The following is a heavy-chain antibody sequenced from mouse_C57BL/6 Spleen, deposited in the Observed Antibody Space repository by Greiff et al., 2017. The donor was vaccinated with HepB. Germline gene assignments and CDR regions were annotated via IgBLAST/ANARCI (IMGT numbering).Heavy chain of an antibody. CDR2: IDPANGNT. CDR1: GFTFNNSY. V-gene: IGHV14-3*01. CDR3: ARLYFDD. J-gene: IGHJ2*01. Sequence: EVQLQQSVAELVRPGASVKLSCTASGFTFNNSYMHWVKQRPEQGLEWIGRIDPANGNTKYAPKIPGKATITADTSSNTAYLQLSSLASEDTAIYCCARLYFDDWGQGTTLTGSS.